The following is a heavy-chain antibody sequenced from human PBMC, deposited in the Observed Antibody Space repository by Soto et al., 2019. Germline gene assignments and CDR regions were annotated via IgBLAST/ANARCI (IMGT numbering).Heavy chain of an antibody. D-gene: IGHD2-8*01. CDR3: ARWWMYAPRFDP. CDR2: INAGNGNT. V-gene: IGHV1-3*01. CDR1: GYAFTSYS. J-gene: IGHJ5*02. Sequence: GASVKVSCEAPGYAFTSYSMHWVRQAPGQRLEWMGWINAGNGNTKYSQKFQGRVTITRDTSASTAYMELSSLRSEDTAVYYCARWWMYAPRFDPWGQGTLVTVS.